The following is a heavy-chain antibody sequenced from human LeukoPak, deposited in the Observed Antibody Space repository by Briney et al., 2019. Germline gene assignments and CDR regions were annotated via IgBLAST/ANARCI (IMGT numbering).Heavy chain of an antibody. D-gene: IGHD3-22*01. CDR3: ARAPYYYDSSGYPGYYFGY. CDR2: INPNSGGT. CDR1: GYTFTDYY. J-gene: IGHJ4*02. Sequence: ASVKVSCKASGYTFTDYYMHWVRQAPGQGLEWMGWINPNSGGTNYAQKFQGRVTMTRDTSISTAYMELSRLRSDDTAVYYCARAPYYYDSSGYPGYYFGYWGQGTLVTVSS. V-gene: IGHV1-2*02.